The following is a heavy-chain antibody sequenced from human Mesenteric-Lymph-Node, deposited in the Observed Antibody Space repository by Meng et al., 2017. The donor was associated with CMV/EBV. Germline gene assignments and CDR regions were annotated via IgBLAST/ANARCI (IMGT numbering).Heavy chain of an antibody. CDR1: GFTFSTYG. D-gene: IGHD2-21*01. V-gene: IGHV3-30*02. CDR3: VKDRAPNCGGECYTGPFDY. J-gene: IGHJ4*01. CDR2: IRYDGSSK. Sequence: GESLKISCAPSGFTFSTYGMHWVRQAPGKGLEWVAFIRYDGSSKYYADSMKGRFTISRDNSKNTLYLQVNSLRTEDTAVYYCVKDRAPNCGGECYTGPFDYWGQGTLVTVSS.